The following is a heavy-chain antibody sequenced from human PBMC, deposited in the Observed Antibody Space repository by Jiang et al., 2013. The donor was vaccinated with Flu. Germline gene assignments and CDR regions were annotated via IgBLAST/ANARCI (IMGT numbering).Heavy chain of an antibody. J-gene: IGHJ5*02. CDR3: ARRLGGSSKFDP. CDR1: GGSVSSSNYY. CDR2: IYYSGST. Sequence: PGLVKPSETLSLTCTVSGGSVSSSNYYWGWIRQPPGKGLEWIGNIYYSGSTYYNPSLKSRVAISLDTSKNHFSLTLSSVTAADTAVYYCARRLGGSSKFDPWGQGTLVTVSS. V-gene: IGHV4-39*02. D-gene: IGHD6-6*01.